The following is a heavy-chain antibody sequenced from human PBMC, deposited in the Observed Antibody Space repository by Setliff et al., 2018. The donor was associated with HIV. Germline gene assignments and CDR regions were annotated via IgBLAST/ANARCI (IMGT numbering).Heavy chain of an antibody. CDR1: GFTFSSYW. J-gene: IGHJ4*02. D-gene: IGHD5-18*01. CDR3: ARAASGNIQYFDY. V-gene: IGHV3-74*01. CDR2: IRSDGSST. Sequence: GGFLRLSCAASGFTFSSYWMHWVRQAPGKGLVWVSRIRSDGSSTTYADSVKGRFTISRDNAKNTLYLQMNSLRAEDTAVYYCARAASGNIQYFDYWGQGTLVTVSS.